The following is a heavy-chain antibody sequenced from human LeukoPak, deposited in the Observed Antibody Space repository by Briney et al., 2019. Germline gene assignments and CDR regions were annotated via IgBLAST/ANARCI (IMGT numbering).Heavy chain of an antibody. CDR1: GYTLTELS. CDR2: FDPEDGET. V-gene: IGHV1-24*01. D-gene: IGHD3-22*01. CDR3: ATAYQPLTYYYDSSGSHDAFDI. Sequence: EASVKVSCKVSGYTLTELSTHWVRQAPGKGLEWMGGFDPEDGETIYAQKFQGRVTMTEDTSTDTAYMELSSLRSEDTAVYYCATAYQPLTYYYDSSGSHDAFDIWGQGTMVTVSS. J-gene: IGHJ3*02.